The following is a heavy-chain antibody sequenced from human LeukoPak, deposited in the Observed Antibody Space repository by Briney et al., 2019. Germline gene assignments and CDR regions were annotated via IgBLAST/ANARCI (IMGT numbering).Heavy chain of an antibody. Sequence: SETLPLTCTVSGGSISSGGYYWSWIRQPPGKGLEWIGYIYYSGSTYYNPSLKSRVTISVDTSKNQFSLKLSSVTAADTAVYYCARGPAVRVPYFDYWGQGTLVTVSS. J-gene: IGHJ4*02. CDR1: GGSISSGGYY. CDR2: IYYSGST. CDR3: ARGPAVRVPYFDY. V-gene: IGHV4-31*03. D-gene: IGHD3-10*01.